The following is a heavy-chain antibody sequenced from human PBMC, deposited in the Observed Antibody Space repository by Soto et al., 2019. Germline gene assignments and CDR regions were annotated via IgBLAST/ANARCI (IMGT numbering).Heavy chain of an antibody. Sequence: SVKVSCKASGFTFTSSAVQWVRQARGQRLEWIGWIVVGSGNTNYAQKFQERVTITRDMSTSTAYMELSSLRSEDTAVYYCAAVSSIADRPYYYYGMDVWGQGTTVTVSS. CDR2: IVVGSGNT. CDR1: GFTFTSSA. D-gene: IGHD6-6*01. J-gene: IGHJ6*02. V-gene: IGHV1-58*01. CDR3: AAVSSIADRPYYYYGMDV.